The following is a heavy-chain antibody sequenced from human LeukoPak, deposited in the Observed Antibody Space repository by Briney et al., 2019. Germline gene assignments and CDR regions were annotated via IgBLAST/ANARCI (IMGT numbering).Heavy chain of an antibody. CDR1: GFSFSNYG. V-gene: IGHV3-30*18. CDR3: AKGGGYEAQYYYYYLDV. J-gene: IGHJ6*03. D-gene: IGHD5-12*01. CDR2: ISYDGSNR. Sequence: GGSLRLSCAASGFSFSNYGMHWVRQAPGKGLEWVAVISYDGSNRYYTDSVKGRFTISRDNSKNTLYLQMKSLRAEDTAVYYCAKGGGYEAQYYYYYLDVWGKGTTVTISS.